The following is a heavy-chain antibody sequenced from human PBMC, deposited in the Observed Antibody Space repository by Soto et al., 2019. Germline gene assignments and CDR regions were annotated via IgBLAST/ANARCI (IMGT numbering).Heavy chain of an antibody. CDR3: ARGWGWLVGGD. CDR2: IHPNSGGT. J-gene: IGHJ4*02. Sequence: QVQLVQSGTEVKRPGASVKVSCKASGYTFIDYYIHWVRQAPGQGPEWMGWIHPNSGGTHYAQKFQGRVTMTRDTSISTAYMELSRLTANDTAVYSCARGWGWLVGGDWGQGTLVIVSS. D-gene: IGHD6-19*01. CDR1: GYTFIDYY. V-gene: IGHV1-2*02.